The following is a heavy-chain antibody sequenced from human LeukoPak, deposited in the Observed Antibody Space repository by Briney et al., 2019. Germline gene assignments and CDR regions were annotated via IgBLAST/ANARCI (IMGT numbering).Heavy chain of an antibody. CDR3: ATGAGCGY. CDR1: GFTFSSYW. V-gene: IGHV3-7*03. Sequence: GGSLRLSCAASGFTFSSYWMTWVREAPGKGLEWVANIKQDGSERNYVDSVKGRFTISRDNAKNSLYLQMNTLRDEDTAVYYCATGAGCGYWGQGTLVTVSS. D-gene: IGHD6-19*01. CDR2: IKQDGSER. J-gene: IGHJ4*02.